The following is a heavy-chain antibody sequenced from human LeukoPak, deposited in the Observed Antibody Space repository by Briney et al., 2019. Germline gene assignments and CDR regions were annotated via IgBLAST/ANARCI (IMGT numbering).Heavy chain of an antibody. Sequence: GGSLRLSCAASGFTFSSYAMSWVRQAPGKGLEWVSAISGSGGSTYYADSVKGRFTISRDNSKNTLYLQMNSLRAEDTAVYYCAKDGREDYGDSVVVRYHNWFDPWGQGTLVTVSS. CDR1: GFTFSSYA. V-gene: IGHV3-23*01. J-gene: IGHJ5*02. CDR3: AKDGREDYGDSVVVRYHNWFDP. CDR2: ISGSGGST. D-gene: IGHD4-17*01.